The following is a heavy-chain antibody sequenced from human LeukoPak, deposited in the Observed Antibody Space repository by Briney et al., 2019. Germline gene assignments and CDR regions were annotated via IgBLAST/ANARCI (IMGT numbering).Heavy chain of an antibody. Sequence: SETLSLTCAVYGGSLSDYYWSWVRLTSGKGLEWIGQITHSGDTDYRPSLQSRITISVDTSKNQFSLRLTSVTAADTALYYCARRGVGSATSYQGDFDNWGHGILVTVSS. CDR2: ITHSGDT. D-gene: IGHD3-10*01. CDR3: ARRGVGSATSYQGDFDN. J-gene: IGHJ4*01. V-gene: IGHV4-34*01. CDR1: GGSLSDYY.